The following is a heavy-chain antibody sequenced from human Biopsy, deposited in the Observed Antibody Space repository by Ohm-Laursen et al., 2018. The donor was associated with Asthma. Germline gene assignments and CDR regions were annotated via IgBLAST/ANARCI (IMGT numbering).Heavy chain of an antibody. J-gene: IGHJ4*02. D-gene: IGHD2-21*01. CDR2: ISSDVRE. V-gene: IGHV3-30*03. CDR1: GFTFKNFG. CDR3: VRWRSGYPDHYSDF. Sequence: SLRLSCAASGFTFKNFGMHWVRQAPGKGLEWVALISSDVREWYADSVKGRFTISRDNSKNTLDLQMNSLRGDDTAVYYCVRWRSGYPDHYSDFWGLGTLVTVSS.